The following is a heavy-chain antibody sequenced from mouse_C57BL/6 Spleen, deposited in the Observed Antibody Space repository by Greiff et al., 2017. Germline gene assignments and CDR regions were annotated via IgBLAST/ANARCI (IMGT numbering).Heavy chain of an antibody. D-gene: IGHD1-1*01. V-gene: IGHV1-18*01. CDR1: GYTFTDYN. CDR3: ARGDYGSLAY. CDR2: INPNNGGT. J-gene: IGHJ3*01. Sequence: EVQLQQSGPELVKPGASVKIPCKASGYTFTDYNMDWVKQSHGKSLEWIGDINPNNGGTIYNQKFKGKATLTVDKSSSTAYMELRSLTSEDTAVYYCARGDYGSLAYWGQGTLVTVSA.